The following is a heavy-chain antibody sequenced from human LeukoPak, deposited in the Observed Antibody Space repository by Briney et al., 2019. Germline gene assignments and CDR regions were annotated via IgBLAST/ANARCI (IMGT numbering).Heavy chain of an antibody. Sequence: PGGSLGLSCAASGFTFSNTWMHWVRQAPGKGLVWVSRIHSDGISTTYADSVKGRFTISRDNSKNTLYLQMNSLRAEDTAMYYCAKVSLNMVNDAFDIWGQGTMVSVSS. V-gene: IGHV3-74*03. J-gene: IGHJ3*02. CDR3: AKVSLNMVNDAFDI. CDR2: IHSDGIST. CDR1: GFTFSNTW. D-gene: IGHD4/OR15-4a*01.